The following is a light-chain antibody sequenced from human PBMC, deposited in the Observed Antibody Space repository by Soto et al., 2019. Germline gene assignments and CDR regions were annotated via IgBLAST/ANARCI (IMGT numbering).Light chain of an antibody. V-gene: IGKV1-5*03. CDR3: QQYNSYSWT. Sequence: DIPMTQSPSTLSASVGDRVTITCRASQSISSWLAWYQQKPGKAPNLLIYKASSLQSGVPSRFSGSGSGTEFTLNISSLQPDDFATYYCQQYNSYSWTVGRGTRVEIK. CDR1: QSISSW. J-gene: IGKJ1*01. CDR2: KAS.